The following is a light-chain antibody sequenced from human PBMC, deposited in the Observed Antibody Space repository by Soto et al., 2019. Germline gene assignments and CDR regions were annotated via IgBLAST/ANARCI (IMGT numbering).Light chain of an antibody. J-gene: IGKJ1*01. V-gene: IGKV1-5*01. Sequence: QMTQSPSSLSGSVGDRVTISCRAIQSISSRLAWYQQKPGKAPKFLVYDASNLESGVPSRFSGSGSGTEFTLTISSLQPDDFATYYCQQYNSYSVTFGQGTKVDIK. CDR3: QQYNSYSVT. CDR1: QSISSR. CDR2: DAS.